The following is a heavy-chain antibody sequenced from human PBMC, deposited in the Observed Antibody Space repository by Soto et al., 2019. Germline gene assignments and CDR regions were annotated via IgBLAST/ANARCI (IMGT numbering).Heavy chain of an antibody. V-gene: IGHV4-59*01. CDR3: ARGRPWELYDY. J-gene: IGHJ4*02. D-gene: IGHD1-7*01. CDR1: GGSTSPYY. CDR2: IDYSGGA. Sequence: QVQLQESGPGLVKASETLSLTCTVSGGSTSPYYWSWLRQPPGKGLEWIGFIDYSGGARYNPSLTSRVTMSLDTSENQISLKLSSMTAADTAVYFCARGRPWELYDYWGQGTLVTVSS.